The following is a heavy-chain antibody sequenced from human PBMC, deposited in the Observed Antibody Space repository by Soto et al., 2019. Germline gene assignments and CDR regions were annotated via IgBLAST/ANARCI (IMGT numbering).Heavy chain of an antibody. CDR2: IKSKTDGGTT. D-gene: IGHD3-10*01. J-gene: IGHJ5*02. CDR1: GFTFSNAW. V-gene: IGHV3-15*01. Sequence: PGGSLRLSCAASGFTFSNAWMSWVRQAPGKGLEWVGRIKSKTDGGTTDYAAPVKGRFTISRDDSKNTLYLQMNSLKTEDTAVYYCTTDLLWFGELSDWFDPWGQGTLVTVSS. CDR3: TTDLLWFGELSDWFDP.